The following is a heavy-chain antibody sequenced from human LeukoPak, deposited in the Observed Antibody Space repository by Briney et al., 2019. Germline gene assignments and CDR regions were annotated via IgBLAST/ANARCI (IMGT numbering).Heavy chain of an antibody. CDR1: GFTVSSNY. Sequence: PGGSLRLSCAASGFTVSSNYMSWVRQAPGKGLEWVSVIYSGGSTYYADSAKGRFTISRDNSKNTLYLQMNSLRAEDTAVYYCARVNLGLTSGWYPYFDYWGQGTLVTVSS. CDR3: ARVNLGLTSGWYPYFDY. J-gene: IGHJ4*02. CDR2: IYSGGST. D-gene: IGHD6-19*01. V-gene: IGHV3-66*01.